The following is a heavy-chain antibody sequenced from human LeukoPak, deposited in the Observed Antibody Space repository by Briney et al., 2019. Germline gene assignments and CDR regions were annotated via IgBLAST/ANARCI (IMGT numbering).Heavy chain of an antibody. V-gene: IGHV3-23*01. CDR3: AKCSPRDPGEDPGYYYYYGMDV. CDR1: GFTFSSYA. Sequence: GGSLRLSCAASGFTFSSYAMSWVRQAPGKGLEWVSAISGSGGSTYYADSVKGRFTISRDNSKNTLYLQMNSLRAEDTAVYYCAKCSPRDPGEDPGYYYYYGMDVWGQGTTVTVSS. J-gene: IGHJ6*02. CDR2: ISGSGGST. D-gene: IGHD2-15*01.